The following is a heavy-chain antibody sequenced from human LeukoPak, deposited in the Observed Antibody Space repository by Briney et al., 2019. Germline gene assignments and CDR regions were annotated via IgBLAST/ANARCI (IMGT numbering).Heavy chain of an antibody. CDR2: TYHSDYT. Sequence: SETLSLTCAVSGGSINSSHWWSWVRQSPGKGLEWIGNTYHSDYTNYNPSPKSRATISVDTSKNQFSLKLSSVTAADTAVYYCARMVGWGARRYYYYYMDVWGKGTTVTISS. CDR3: ARMVGWGARRYYYYYMDV. CDR1: GGSINSSHW. V-gene: IGHV4-4*02. D-gene: IGHD1-26*01. J-gene: IGHJ6*03.